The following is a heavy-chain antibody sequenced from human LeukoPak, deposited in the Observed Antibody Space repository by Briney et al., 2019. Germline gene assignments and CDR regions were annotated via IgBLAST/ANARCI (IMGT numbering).Heavy chain of an antibody. CDR2: IYYSGST. Sequence: SETLSLTCTVSGGSISSSSYYWAWIRQPPGKGLEWIGSIYYSGSTYHNPPLKSRVTISVDTSKNQFSLKLSSVTAADTAVYYCARLVGTASYYFDYWGLGTLVTVSS. V-gene: IGHV4-39*01. CDR3: ARLVGTASYYFDY. D-gene: IGHD6-19*01. CDR1: GGSISSSSYY. J-gene: IGHJ4*02.